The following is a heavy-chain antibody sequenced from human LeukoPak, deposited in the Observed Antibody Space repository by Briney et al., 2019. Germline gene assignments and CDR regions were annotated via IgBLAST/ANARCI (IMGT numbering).Heavy chain of an antibody. CDR2: INPNSGGT. CDR1: GYTFTGYY. D-gene: IGHD3-22*01. J-gene: IGHJ4*02. V-gene: IGHV1-2*02. Sequence: ASVKVSCKASGYTFTGYYMHWVRQAPGQGLEWMGWINPNSGGTNYAQKFQGRVTMTRDTSISTAYMELSRLRSDDTAVYYCARGSSAYYYDSSGYYSDWGQGTLVTVSS. CDR3: ARGSSAYYYDSSGYYSD.